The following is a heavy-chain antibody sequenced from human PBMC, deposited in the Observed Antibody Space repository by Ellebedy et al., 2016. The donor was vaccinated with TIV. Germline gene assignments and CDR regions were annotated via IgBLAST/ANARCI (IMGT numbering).Heavy chain of an antibody. D-gene: IGHD6-13*01. CDR1: GGTFSSYA. CDR2: IIPIFGTA. Sequence: SVKVSXXASGGTFSSYAISWVRQAPGQGLEWMGGIIPIFGTANYAQKFQGRVTITADKSTSTAYMELSSLRSEDTAVYYCARGRDSSSWYPFDYWGQGTLVTVSS. CDR3: ARGRDSSSWYPFDY. J-gene: IGHJ4*02. V-gene: IGHV1-69*06.